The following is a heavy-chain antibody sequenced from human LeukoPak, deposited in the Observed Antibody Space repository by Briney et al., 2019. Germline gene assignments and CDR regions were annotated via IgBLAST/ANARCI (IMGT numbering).Heavy chain of an antibody. CDR2: ISGSGGST. CDR1: GFTFSSYA. V-gene: IGHV3-23*01. CDR3: AISLTYYYDSSGRFDY. D-gene: IGHD3-22*01. Sequence: PGGSLRLSCAASGFTFSSYAMSWVRQAPGKGLEWASAISGSGGSTYYADSVKGRFTISKDNSKNTLYLQMNSLRAEDTAVYYCAISLTYYYDSSGRFDYWGQGTLVTVSS. J-gene: IGHJ4*02.